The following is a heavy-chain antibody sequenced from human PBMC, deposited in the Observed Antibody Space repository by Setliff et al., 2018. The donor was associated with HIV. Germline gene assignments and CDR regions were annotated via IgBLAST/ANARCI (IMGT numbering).Heavy chain of an antibody. J-gene: IGHJ3*02. D-gene: IGHD3-10*01. CDR1: GGTFSSYA. CDR2: IIPIFGIA. CDR3: ARPTELYYYGSGPSGAFDI. V-gene: IGHV1-69*13. Sequence: SVKVSCKASGGTFSSYAISWVRQAPGQGLEWMGGIIPIFGIANYAQKFQGRVTITADESTSTAYMELSSLRSEDTAVYYCARPTELYYYGSGPSGAFDIWGQGTMVTVSS.